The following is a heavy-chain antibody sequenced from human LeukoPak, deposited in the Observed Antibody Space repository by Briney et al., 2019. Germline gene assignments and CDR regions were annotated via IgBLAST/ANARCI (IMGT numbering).Heavy chain of an antibody. CDR1: GFTFSTYA. J-gene: IGHJ3*01. Sequence: GGSLRLSCVASGFTFSTYAMMWVRQAPGKGLEWVSAIRASDGYTEYADSVKGRFTISGDNSKKTLYLQMRSLRAEDTAIYYCARDPNGDYIGAFDFGGQGTLATVSS. CDR2: IRASDGYT. CDR3: ARDPNGDYIGAFDF. V-gene: IGHV3-23*01. D-gene: IGHD4-17*01.